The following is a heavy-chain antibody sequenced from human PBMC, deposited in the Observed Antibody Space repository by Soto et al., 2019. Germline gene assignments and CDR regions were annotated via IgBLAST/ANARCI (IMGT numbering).Heavy chain of an antibody. CDR3: AREFRYCSSASCRFRSDWFDP. V-gene: IGHV4-39*02. D-gene: IGHD2-2*01. CDR1: GGSVSNKTYY. CDR2: IYHNGST. J-gene: IGHJ5*02. Sequence: NPSETLSLTCSVSGGSVSNKTYYWSWIRQPPGKGLEWIGSIYHNGSTYYNPSLKSRVTISVDTSKNHFSLKLNSVTAADTAVHFCAREFRYCSSASCRFRSDWFDPWGQGTLVTVSS.